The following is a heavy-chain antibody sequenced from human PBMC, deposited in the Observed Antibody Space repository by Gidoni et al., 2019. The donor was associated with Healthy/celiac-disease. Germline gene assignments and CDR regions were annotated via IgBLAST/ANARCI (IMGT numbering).Heavy chain of an antibody. CDR1: GFPFCSDA. Sequence: EVQLLESGGGLVQPGGSLRLSWSGSGFPFCSDAMSWVRQAPGKGLEWVSASSGSGGSTYYADSVKGRFTISRDNSKNTLYLQMNSLRAEDTAVYYCAKPSGGFGVPYYFDYWGQGTLVTVSS. V-gene: IGHV3-23*01. D-gene: IGHD3-16*01. J-gene: IGHJ4*02. CDR3: AKPSGGFGVPYYFDY. CDR2: SSGSGGST.